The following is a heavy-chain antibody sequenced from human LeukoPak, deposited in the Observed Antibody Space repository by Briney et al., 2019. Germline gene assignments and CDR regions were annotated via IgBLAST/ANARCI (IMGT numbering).Heavy chain of an antibody. D-gene: IGHD3-22*01. CDR2: IYHSGST. CDR1: GYPISSGYY. J-gene: IGHJ5*02. CDR3: ARLMGDYYDSSGSNWFDP. V-gene: IGHV4-38-2*01. Sequence: SETLSLTCAVSGYPISSGYYWGWIRQPPGKGLEWIGSIYHSGSTYYNPSLKSRVTISVDTSKNQFSLKLSSVTAADTAVYYCARLMGDYYDSSGSNWFDPWGQGTLVTVSS.